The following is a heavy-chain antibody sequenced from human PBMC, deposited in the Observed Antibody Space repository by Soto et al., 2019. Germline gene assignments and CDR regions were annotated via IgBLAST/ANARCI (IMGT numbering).Heavy chain of an antibody. D-gene: IGHD1-1*01. CDR3: ARKGNWNIYYFDY. J-gene: IGHJ4*02. V-gene: IGHV3-7*05. CDR2: IKQDGSEK. Sequence: GSLRLSCAASGFTFSSYWMSWVRQAPGKGLEWVVNIKQDGSEKYYVDSVKGRFTISRDNAKNSLYLQMNSLRAEDTAVYYCARKGNWNIYYFDYWGQGTRVTVSS. CDR1: GFTFSSYW.